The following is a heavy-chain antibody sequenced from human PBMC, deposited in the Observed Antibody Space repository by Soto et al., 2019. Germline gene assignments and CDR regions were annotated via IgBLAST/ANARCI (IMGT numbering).Heavy chain of an antibody. CDR1: VFTCSSYW. CDR2: IKQDGSEK. J-gene: IGHJ6*02. CDR3: ARGSSGWYHYYYGMDV. D-gene: IGHD6-19*01. Sequence: PGGSLRLSCAASVFTCSSYWMSWVRQAPGKGLEWVANIKQDGSEKYYVDSVKGRFTISRDNAKNSLYLQMNSLRAEDTAVYYCARGSSGWYHYYYGMDVWGQGTTVTVSS. V-gene: IGHV3-7*01.